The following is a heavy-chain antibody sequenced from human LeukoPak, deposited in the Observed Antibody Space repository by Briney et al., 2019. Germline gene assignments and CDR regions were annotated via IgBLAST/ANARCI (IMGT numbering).Heavy chain of an antibody. CDR3: ARHLRRYFDY. J-gene: IGHJ4*02. V-gene: IGHV4-59*08. Sequence: SETLSLTCTVSGGPISSYQWSWIRQPPGKGLEWIGNIYYSGSANYNPSLKSRVIISVDTSKNQFSLKLSSVTAADTAVYYCARHLRRYFDYWGQGTLVTVSS. CDR1: GGPISSYQ. CDR2: IYYSGSA.